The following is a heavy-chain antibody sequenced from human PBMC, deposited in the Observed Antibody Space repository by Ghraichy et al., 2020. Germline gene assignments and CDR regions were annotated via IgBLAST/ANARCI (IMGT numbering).Heavy chain of an antibody. CDR1: GGSISSGGYY. D-gene: IGHD4-23*01. Sequence: SETLSLTCTVSGGSISSGGYYWSWIRQHPGKGLEWIGYIYYSGSTYYNPSLKSRVTISVDTSKNQFSLKLSSVTAADTAVYYCASRSSYGGPPLDFDYWGQGTLVTVSS. V-gene: IGHV4-31*03. CDR2: IYYSGST. CDR3: ASRSSYGGPPLDFDY. J-gene: IGHJ4*02.